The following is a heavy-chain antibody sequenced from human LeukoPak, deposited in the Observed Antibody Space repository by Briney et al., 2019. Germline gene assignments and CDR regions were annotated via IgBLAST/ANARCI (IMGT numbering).Heavy chain of an antibody. V-gene: IGHV4-61*01. J-gene: IGHJ4*02. Sequence: SETLSLTCAVSGDSVSSGSYFWSWIRQPPGKGLEWIGYISYTGSTNYNPSLKSRVTISVDTSKNQISLKLGSVTAADTAVYYCARVGATRDYYFDYWGQGTLVTVSS. CDR1: GDSVSSGSYF. CDR2: ISYTGST. D-gene: IGHD1-26*01. CDR3: ARVGATRDYYFDY.